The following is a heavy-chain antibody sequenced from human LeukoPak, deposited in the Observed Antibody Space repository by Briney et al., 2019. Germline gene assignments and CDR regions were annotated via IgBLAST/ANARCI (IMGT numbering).Heavy chain of an antibody. V-gene: IGHV1-8*01. J-gene: IGHJ3*02. CDR3: ARGPFYDDAFDI. D-gene: IGHD5-12*01. CDR1: GYTFTSYD. Sequence: ASVKVSCKASGYTFTSYDINWVRQATGQGLEWMGWMNPNSGNTGYAQKFQGRVTMTRNTSISTAYMELSSLRSEDTAVYYCARGPFYDDAFDIWGQGTMVTVSS. CDR2: MNPNSGNT.